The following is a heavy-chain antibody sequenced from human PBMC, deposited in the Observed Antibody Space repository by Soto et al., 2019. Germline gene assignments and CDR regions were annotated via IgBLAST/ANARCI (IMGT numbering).Heavy chain of an antibody. CDR3: ARLAPGGSGGGGDY. D-gene: IGHD6-19*01. CDR1: GDSVSINSAA. J-gene: IGHJ4*02. V-gene: IGHV6-1*01. Sequence: PSQTLSLTCAISGDSVSINSAAWNVIRQSPSRGLEWLGRTYYRSKWYNDYAVSVKSRITNNPDTSKNHFSLQLKSVTPEDTALYYCARLAPGGSGGGGDYWGQGTLVTVSS. CDR2: TYYRSKWYN.